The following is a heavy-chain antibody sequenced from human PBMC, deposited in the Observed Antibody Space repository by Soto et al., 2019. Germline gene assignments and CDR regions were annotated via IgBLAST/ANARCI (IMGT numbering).Heavy chain of an antibody. CDR3: AKDLEYSGSYNDAFDI. Sequence: HPGGSLRLSCAASGFTFSSYAMSWVRQAPGKGLEWVSAISGSGGSTYYADSVKGRFTISRDNSKNTLYLQMNSLRAEDTAVYYCAKDLEYSGSYNDAFDIWGQGTMVTVSS. V-gene: IGHV3-23*01. CDR2: ISGSGGST. D-gene: IGHD1-26*01. CDR1: GFTFSSYA. J-gene: IGHJ3*02.